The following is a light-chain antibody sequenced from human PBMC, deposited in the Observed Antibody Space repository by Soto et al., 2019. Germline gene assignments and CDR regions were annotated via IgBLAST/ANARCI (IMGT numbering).Light chain of an antibody. Sequence: QSALTQPASVSGSPGQSITISCTGTSSDVGHYNFVSWYQQHPGKAPKLMIYEVSNRPSGVSNRFSGSKSGNTASLTISGLQAEDEADYYWSSYTSSSTVFGTGTKVTVL. V-gene: IGLV2-14*01. CDR2: EVS. CDR1: SSDVGHYNF. J-gene: IGLJ1*01. CDR3: SSYTSSSTV.